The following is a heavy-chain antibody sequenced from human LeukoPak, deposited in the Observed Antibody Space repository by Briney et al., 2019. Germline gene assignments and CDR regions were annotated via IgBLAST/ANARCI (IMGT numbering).Heavy chain of an antibody. V-gene: IGHV4-34*01. CDR1: GGSFSGYY. CDR2: INHSGST. D-gene: IGHD5-12*01. Sequence: PSETLSLTCAVYGGSFSGYYWSWIRQPPGKGLEWIGEINHSGSTNYNPSLKSRATISVDTSKNQFSLKLSSVTAADTAVYYCARRHGSYYFDYWGQGTLVTVPS. CDR3: ARRHGSYYFDY. J-gene: IGHJ4*02.